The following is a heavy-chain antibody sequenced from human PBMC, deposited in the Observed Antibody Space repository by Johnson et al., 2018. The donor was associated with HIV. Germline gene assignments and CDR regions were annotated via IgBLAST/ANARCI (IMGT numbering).Heavy chain of an antibody. Sequence: VQLVESGGVVVQPGGSLRLSCAASGFTFDDYTMHWVRQAPGKGLEWVSLISWDGGSPYYADPVKGRFTISRDNSKNSLYLQMNSLRTEDTALYYCAKGSLVGPNDAFDIWGQGTMVTVSS. D-gene: IGHD3-16*02. J-gene: IGHJ3*02. CDR2: ISWDGGSP. CDR3: AKGSLVGPNDAFDI. V-gene: IGHV3-43*01. CDR1: GFTFDDYT.